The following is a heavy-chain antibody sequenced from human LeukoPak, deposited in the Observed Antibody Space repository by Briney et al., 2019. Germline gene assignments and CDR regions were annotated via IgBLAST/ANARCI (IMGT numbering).Heavy chain of an antibody. V-gene: IGHV4-39*07. CDR2: IYSSGSA. J-gene: IGHJ4*01. D-gene: IGHD6-6*01. CDR3: ARDRSSYAKGHYDY. Sequence: LETLSLTCTVSGGSISSNNYYWAWIRQPPGKGLEWIGSIYSSGSASYNPSLKSRVSIVLDTSKNQFSLKVTSVTAADTAVYYCARDRSSYAKGHYDYWGQGTLVTVSS. CDR1: GGSISSNNYY.